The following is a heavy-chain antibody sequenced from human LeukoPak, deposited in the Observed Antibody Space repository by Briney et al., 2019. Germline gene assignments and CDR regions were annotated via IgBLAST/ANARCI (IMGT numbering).Heavy chain of an antibody. D-gene: IGHD3-10*01. J-gene: IGHJ6*03. Sequence: GESLKISCKGSGYSFTNYWIGWVRQMPGKGLEWMGIIYPGDSDTRYSPSFQGQVTISADKSISTAYLQWSSLKASDTAMYYCARIVNGEAGYYGSGGNYYYYYMDVWGKGTTVTISS. CDR1: GYSFTNYW. CDR2: IYPGDSDT. V-gene: IGHV5-51*01. CDR3: ARIVNGEAGYYGSGGNYYYYYMDV.